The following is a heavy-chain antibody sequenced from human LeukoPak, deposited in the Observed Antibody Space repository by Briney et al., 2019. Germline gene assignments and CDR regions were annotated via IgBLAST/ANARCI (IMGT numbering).Heavy chain of an antibody. V-gene: IGHV1-8*02. CDR1: GYTLTGYY. CDR2: MNPNSGNT. J-gene: IGHJ4*02. Sequence: ASVKVSCKASGYTLTGYYMHWVRQATGQGLEWMGWMNPNSGNTGYAQKFQGRVTMTRNTSISTAYMELSSLRSEDTAVYYCARAPRSNFDYWGQGTLVTVSS. D-gene: IGHD1-14*01. CDR3: ARAPRSNFDY.